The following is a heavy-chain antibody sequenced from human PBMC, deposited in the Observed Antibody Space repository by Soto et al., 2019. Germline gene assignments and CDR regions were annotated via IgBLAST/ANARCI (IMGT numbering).Heavy chain of an antibody. D-gene: IGHD6-6*01. CDR3: TRGLSSSST. CDR2: INGDGSST. CDR1: GFTFSNNP. J-gene: IGHJ5*02. V-gene: IGHV3-74*01. Sequence: EVQLEESGGGLVQPGGSLRLSCAASGFTFSNNPMHWVRQAPGKGLMWLSRINGDGSSTAYADSVKGRFTISRDNAKNTLYLQMNSLRAEDTAMYYCTRGLSSSSTWGQGTLVTVSS.